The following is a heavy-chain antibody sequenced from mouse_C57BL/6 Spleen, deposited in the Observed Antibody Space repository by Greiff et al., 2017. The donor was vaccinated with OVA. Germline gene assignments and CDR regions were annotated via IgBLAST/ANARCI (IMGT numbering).Heavy chain of an antibody. Sequence: EVNLVESGGGLVKPGGSLKLSCAASGFTFSDYGMHWVRQAPEKGLEWVAYISSGSSTIYYADTVKGRFTISRDNAKNTLFLQMTSLRSEDTAMYYCARWAAGPFDYRGQGTTLTVSS. CDR3: ARWAAGPFDY. CDR1: GFTFSDYG. J-gene: IGHJ2*01. CDR2: ISSGSSTI. V-gene: IGHV5-17*01.